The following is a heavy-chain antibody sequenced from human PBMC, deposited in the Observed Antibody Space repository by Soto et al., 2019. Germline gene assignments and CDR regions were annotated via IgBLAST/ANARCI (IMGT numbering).Heavy chain of an antibody. Sequence: GGSLRLSCAASGFTFSSYGMHWVRQAPGKGLEWVAVIWYDGSNKYYADSVKGRFTISRDNSKNTLYLQMNSLRAEDTAVYYCARDGFAYYYDSSGYYPGYWGQGTLVTVSS. CDR3: ARDGFAYYYDSSGYYPGY. J-gene: IGHJ4*02. D-gene: IGHD3-22*01. CDR2: IWYDGSNK. CDR1: GFTFSSYG. V-gene: IGHV3-33*01.